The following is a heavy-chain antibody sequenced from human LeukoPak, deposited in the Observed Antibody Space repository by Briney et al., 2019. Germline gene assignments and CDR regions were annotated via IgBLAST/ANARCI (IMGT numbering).Heavy chain of an antibody. D-gene: IGHD3-16*01. CDR3: ARDLGTEGY. CDR1: GFTLSSYA. J-gene: IGHJ4*02. CDR2: IRHDGGNK. V-gene: IGHV3-30*02. Sequence: GGSLRLSCAASGFTLSSYAMSWVRQAPGKGLEWVAFIRHDGGNKHYADSVKGRFTISRDNSKNTLYLQMNSLRAEDTAVYYCARDLGTEGYWGQGTLVTVSS.